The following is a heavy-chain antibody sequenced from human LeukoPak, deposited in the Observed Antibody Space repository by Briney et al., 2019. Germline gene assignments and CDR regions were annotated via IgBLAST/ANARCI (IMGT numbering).Heavy chain of an antibody. V-gene: IGHV3-30*04. CDR1: GFTFSSYA. J-gene: IGHJ4*02. CDR3: ARVTMVRGVNDY. CDR2: ISYDGSNK. D-gene: IGHD3-10*01. Sequence: GGSLRLSCAASGFTFSSYAMHWVRQAPGRGLEWVAVISYDGSNKYYADSVRGRFTISRDNSKNTLYLQMNSLRAEDTAVYYCARVTMVRGVNDYWGQGTLVTVSS.